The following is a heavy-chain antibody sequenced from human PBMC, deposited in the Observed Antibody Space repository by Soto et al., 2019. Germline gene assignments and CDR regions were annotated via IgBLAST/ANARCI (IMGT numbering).Heavy chain of an antibody. CDR2: IQSGGRT. V-gene: IGHV3-66*01. D-gene: IGHD2-15*01. J-gene: IGHJ6*04. CDR3: ARDDAHCSGGRCYGVPTDV. CDR1: GFTVSSNY. Sequence: EVQLVESGGGLVQPGGSLRLSCAASGFTVSSNYMTWVRQAPGKGLEWVSLIQSGGRTYYAGSVKGRFTISRDHSKITLFLQMTSLRVEDTAVYYCARDDAHCSGGRCYGVPTDVWGKGTTVSVSS.